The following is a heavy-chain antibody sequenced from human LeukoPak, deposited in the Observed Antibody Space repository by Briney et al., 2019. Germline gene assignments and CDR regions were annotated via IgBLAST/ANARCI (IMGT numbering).Heavy chain of an antibody. CDR1: GFTLSSYG. V-gene: IGHV3-30*02. CDR2: IRYDGSNK. CDR3: ARYSSDWGTPDY. Sequence: GGSLRLSCAASGFTLSSYGMHWVRQAPGKGLEWVAFIRYDGSNKYYADSVKGRFTISRDNSKNTLYLQMNSLRAEDTAVYYCARYSSDWGTPDYWGQGTLVTVSS. D-gene: IGHD6-19*01. J-gene: IGHJ4*02.